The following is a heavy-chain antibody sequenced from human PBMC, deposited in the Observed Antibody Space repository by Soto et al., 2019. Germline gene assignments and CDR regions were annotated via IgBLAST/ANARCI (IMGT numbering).Heavy chain of an antibody. J-gene: IGHJ4*02. Sequence: QVQLVESGGGVVQPGRSLRLSCAASGFTFSSYGMHWVRQAPGKGLEWVAVISYEGSNKYYAYSVKGRFTISRDNSKNTLYLQMNSLRAEDTAVYYCAKSPRYGYSSSLFDYWGQGTLVTVSS. CDR2: ISYEGSNK. D-gene: IGHD6-13*01. CDR1: GFTFSSYG. CDR3: AKSPRYGYSSSLFDY. V-gene: IGHV3-30*18.